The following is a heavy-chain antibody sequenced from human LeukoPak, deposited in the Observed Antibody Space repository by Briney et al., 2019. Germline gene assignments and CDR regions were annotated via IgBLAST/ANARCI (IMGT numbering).Heavy chain of an antibody. CDR2: IYYSGST. D-gene: IGHD5-18*01. CDR1: GGSISIYY. CDR3: ASGIQLWLYGY. Sequence: PSETLSLTCTVSGGSISIYYWSWIRQPPGKGLEWIGYIYYSGSTNYNPSLKSRVTMSVDTSKNQFSLKLSSVTAADTAVYYCASGIQLWLYGYWGQGTLVTVSS. J-gene: IGHJ4*02. V-gene: IGHV4-59*08.